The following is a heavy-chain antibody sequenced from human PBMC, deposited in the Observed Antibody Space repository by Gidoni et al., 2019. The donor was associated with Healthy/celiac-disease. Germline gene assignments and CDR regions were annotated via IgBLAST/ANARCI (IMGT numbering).Heavy chain of an antibody. Sequence: QVQLQQWGAGLLKPSETLSLTCAVYGWSFSGYYWRLLRPHPGKGLEWIGEINHSGSTNYNPSLKSRVTISVDTAKNQFSLKLSSVTAADTAVYYCARGPMSPSPLTGYYAGRGYYYYGMDVWGQGTTVTVSS. CDR3: ARGPMSPSPLTGYYAGRGYYYYGMDV. CDR2: INHSGST. J-gene: IGHJ6*02. V-gene: IGHV4-34*01. CDR1: GWSFSGYY. D-gene: IGHD3-9*01.